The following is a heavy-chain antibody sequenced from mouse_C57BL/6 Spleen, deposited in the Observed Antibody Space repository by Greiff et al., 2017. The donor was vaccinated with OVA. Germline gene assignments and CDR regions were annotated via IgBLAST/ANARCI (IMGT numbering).Heavy chain of an antibody. D-gene: IGHD2-3*01. CDR1: GYTFTSYW. Sequence: VQLQQPGTELVKPGASVKLSCKASGYTFTSYWMHWVKQRPGQGLEWIGNINPSNGGTNYNEKFKSKATLTVDKSSSTAYMQLSSLTSEDSEVYDCARLVDGYLAWFAYWGQGTLVTVSA. CDR3: ARLVDGYLAWFAY. V-gene: IGHV1-53*01. J-gene: IGHJ3*01. CDR2: INPSNGGT.